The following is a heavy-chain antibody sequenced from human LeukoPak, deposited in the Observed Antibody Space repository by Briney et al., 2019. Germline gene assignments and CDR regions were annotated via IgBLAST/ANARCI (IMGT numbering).Heavy chain of an antibody. CDR2: ISSSSSYI. D-gene: IGHD6-13*01. CDR1: GFTFSSYS. CDR3: ARDSEAGYSSSWYDY. J-gene: IGHJ4*02. Sequence: GGSLRLSCAASGFTFSSYSMNWVRQAPGKGLEWVSSISSSSSYIYYADSVKGRFTISRDNAKNSLYLQMNSLRAEDTAVYYCARDSEAGYSSSWYDYWGQGTLVTVSS. V-gene: IGHV3-21*01.